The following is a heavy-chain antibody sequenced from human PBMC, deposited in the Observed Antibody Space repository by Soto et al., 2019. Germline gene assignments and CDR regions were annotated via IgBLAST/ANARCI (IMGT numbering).Heavy chain of an antibody. J-gene: IGHJ5*02. Sequence: SETLSLTCAVYGGSFSAYYWTWIRQPPGKGLEWIAEINHSGSTNYNPSLSSRVTISVDTAKNQFYLKLTSLTAADTAVYYCARGNIATRPRRADWFDPWGQGTLVTVS. CDR3: ARGNIATRPRRADWFDP. CDR2: INHSGST. CDR1: GGSFSAYY. V-gene: IGHV4-34*01. D-gene: IGHD6-6*01.